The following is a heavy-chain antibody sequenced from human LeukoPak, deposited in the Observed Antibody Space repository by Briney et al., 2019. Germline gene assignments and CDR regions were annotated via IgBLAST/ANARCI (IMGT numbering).Heavy chain of an antibody. V-gene: IGHV3-30*02. CDR1: GFTFSSYG. Sequence: GGSLRLSCAASGFTFSSYGLHWVRQAPSQGLEWVGFIWYDARNQYYADSVKGRFTISRDNSKNTLSLQMNSVRPDDTAVYYCAKDRYGAYGPFANWGQGTMVTVSS. J-gene: IGHJ3*02. CDR3: AKDRYGAYGPFAN. D-gene: IGHD4-17*01. CDR2: IWYDARNQ.